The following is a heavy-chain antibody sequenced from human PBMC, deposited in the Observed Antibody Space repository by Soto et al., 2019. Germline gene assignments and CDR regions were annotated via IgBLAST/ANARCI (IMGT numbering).Heavy chain of an antibody. J-gene: IGHJ4*02. V-gene: IGHV4-39*07. CDR1: GGSISSDSYY. CDR2: ISYSGST. D-gene: IGHD2-15*01. Sequence: PSDTLSLTCTVSGGSISSDSYYWGWIRQSPEKGLEWIAYISYSGSTYYNPSLKSRVTISVDTSKNQFSLKLSSVTAADTAVYYCARARQFCSGGSCYPYYFDYWGQGTLVTSPQ. CDR3: ARARQFCSGGSCYPYYFDY.